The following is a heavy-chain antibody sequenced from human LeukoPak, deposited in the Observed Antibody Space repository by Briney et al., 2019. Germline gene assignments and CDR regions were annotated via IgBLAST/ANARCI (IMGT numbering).Heavy chain of an antibody. Sequence: GGSLRLSCAASGFTFSSYGIHWVRQAPGKGLEWVAVISYDGSNKYYADSVRGRFTISRDNSKNTLYLQMNSLRAEDTAVYYCAKEAVMRGYDLFDPWGQGTPVTVSS. D-gene: IGHD5-12*01. V-gene: IGHV3-30*18. J-gene: IGHJ5*02. CDR1: GFTFSSYG. CDR2: ISYDGSNK. CDR3: AKEAVMRGYDLFDP.